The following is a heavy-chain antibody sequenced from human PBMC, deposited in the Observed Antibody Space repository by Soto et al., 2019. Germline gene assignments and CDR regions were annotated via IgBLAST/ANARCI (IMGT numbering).Heavy chain of an antibody. D-gene: IGHD5-12*01. CDR1: GVNFSSYG. J-gene: IGHJ6*02. CDR3: ARTYSGYDKTRGYYGMDV. CDR2: ISYDGSNK. Sequence: LRLSCGASGVNFSSYGVRWVLQAPGKGLERVAVISYDGSNKYYADSVKGRFTISRDNSKNTLYLQMNSLRAEDTAVYYCARTYSGYDKTRGYYGMDVWGQGTTVTVSS. V-gene: IGHV3-30*03.